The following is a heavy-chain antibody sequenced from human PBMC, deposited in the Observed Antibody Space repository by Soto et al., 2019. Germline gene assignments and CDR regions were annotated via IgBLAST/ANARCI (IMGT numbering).Heavy chain of an antibody. CDR1: GFTFGSYA. J-gene: IGHJ5*02. CDR2: ISGDGGST. V-gene: IGHV3-23*01. Sequence: GGSLRLSCAASGFTFGSYAMSWVRQAPGKGLEWVSAISGDGGSTYYADCVKGRFTISRDNSKNTLYLQMSSLRAEDTAKYNCAKDPIGAGWLDPWGQGTLVTVSS. CDR3: AKDPIGAGWLDP.